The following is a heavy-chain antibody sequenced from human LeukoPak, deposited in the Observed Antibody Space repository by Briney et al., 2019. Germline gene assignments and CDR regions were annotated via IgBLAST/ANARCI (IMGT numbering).Heavy chain of an antibody. CDR3: ATQWELRY. CDR1: GFTFSTYS. Sequence: GGSLRLSCAASGFTFSTYSMSWVRQAPGKGLDWVASINQDGSAEYYVDSVRGRFTISRDNAKNTLYLQMNSLRAEDTAVYYCATQWELRYWGQGTLVTVSS. CDR2: INQDGSAE. V-gene: IGHV3-7*01. D-gene: IGHD1-26*01. J-gene: IGHJ4*02.